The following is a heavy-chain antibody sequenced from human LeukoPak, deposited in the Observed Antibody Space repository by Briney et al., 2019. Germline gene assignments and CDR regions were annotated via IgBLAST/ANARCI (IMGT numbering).Heavy chain of an antibody. D-gene: IGHD3-22*01. CDR2: INWNGGST. V-gene: IGHV3-20*04. Sequence: GGSLRLSCAASGFTFEDHGISWVRQAPGKGLEWVSGINWNGGSTGYADSVKGRFTISRDNAKNSLYLQMNSLRAEDTALYYCARGAPGVYDSSGYYRPDAFDIWGQGTMVTVSS. J-gene: IGHJ3*02. CDR1: GFTFEDHG. CDR3: ARGAPGVYDSSGYYRPDAFDI.